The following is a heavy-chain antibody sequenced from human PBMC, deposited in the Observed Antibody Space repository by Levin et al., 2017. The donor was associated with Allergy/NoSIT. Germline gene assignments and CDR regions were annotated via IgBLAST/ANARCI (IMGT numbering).Heavy chain of an antibody. CDR2: ISGGGGST. D-gene: IGHD5-12*01. CDR3: AKERYIVATKYYFDY. J-gene: IGHJ4*02. V-gene: IGHV3-23*01. Sequence: SAAVTCVCKAQRKGLEWVSVISGGGGSTYYADSVKGRFTISRDNSKNTLYLQMNSLRAEDTAVYYCAKERYIVATKYYFDYWGQGTLVTVSS. CDR1: SAA.